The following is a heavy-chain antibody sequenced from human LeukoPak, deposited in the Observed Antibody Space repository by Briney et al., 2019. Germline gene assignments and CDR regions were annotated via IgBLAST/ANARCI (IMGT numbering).Heavy chain of an antibody. J-gene: IGHJ4*02. Sequence: GGSLRLSCAASGFTFSSYTFNWVRQAPGKGLEWVSAISGDSRYIYYTDSVRGRFTISRDNAENSLYLQMHSLRAEDTAVYYCVRDGSSGWVFDYWGQGTLVAVSS. CDR3: VRDGSSGWVFDY. CDR1: GFTFSSYT. CDR2: ISGDSRYI. D-gene: IGHD6-19*01. V-gene: IGHV3-21*01.